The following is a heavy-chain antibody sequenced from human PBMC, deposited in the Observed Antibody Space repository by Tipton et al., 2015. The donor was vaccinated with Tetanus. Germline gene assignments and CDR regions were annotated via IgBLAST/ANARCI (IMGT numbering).Heavy chain of an antibody. CDR3: ARHSGWYNFFTGVDV. Sequence: GLVKPSETLSLTCTIYGGSFSGYYWSWIRQSPGKGLEWLGYIYFSGHTKYNPSLKSRVTFSLDTSQNQFSLQLTSVTAADTAVYYCARHSGWYNFFTGVDVWGLGTTVTVSS. J-gene: IGHJ6*02. V-gene: IGHV4-59*01. D-gene: IGHD6-19*01. CDR2: IYFSGHT. CDR1: GGSFSGYY.